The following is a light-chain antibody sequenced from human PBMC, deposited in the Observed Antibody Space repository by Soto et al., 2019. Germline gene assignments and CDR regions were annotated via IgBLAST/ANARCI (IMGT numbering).Light chain of an antibody. CDR2: LAS. CDR3: QHYHSYPLT. V-gene: IGKV1-5*03. Sequence: DIQMTQSPSTLSASVGDRVTITCRASQRISSWLAWYQQKPGKAPKLLIFLASTLESGVASRFSGSGSGTEFTLTISSLQPDDSATYYCQHYHSYPLTFGGGTKVDIK. J-gene: IGKJ4*01. CDR1: QRISSW.